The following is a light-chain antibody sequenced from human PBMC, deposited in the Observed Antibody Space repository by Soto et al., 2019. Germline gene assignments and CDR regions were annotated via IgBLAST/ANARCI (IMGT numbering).Light chain of an antibody. J-gene: IGLJ3*02. CDR2: DVS. CDR3: SSFTTSRTLV. V-gene: IGLV2-14*01. Sequence: QSALTQPRSVSGSPGQSVTISCTGTSSDVGGYNYVSWYQQHPGKAPKLMIYDVSNRPSGVSNRFSGSKSGNTASLTISGLQPEDEANYYCSSFTTSRTLVFGGGTKLTVL. CDR1: SSDVGGYNY.